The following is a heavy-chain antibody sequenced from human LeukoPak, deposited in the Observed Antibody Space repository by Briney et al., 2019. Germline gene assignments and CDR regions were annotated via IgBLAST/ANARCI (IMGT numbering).Heavy chain of an antibody. CDR2: INTDGSTT. D-gene: IGHD3-3*01. Sequence: GGSLRLSCAASGFTFSSHWMHWVRQAPGKGLVWVSRINTDGSTTNYADSVQGRFTVSRDNTKNSLYLQMNSLRAEDTALYYCARDNDFWSGYYTYWGQGTLVTVSS. CDR1: GFTFSSHW. J-gene: IGHJ4*02. V-gene: IGHV3-74*01. CDR3: ARDNDFWSGYYTY.